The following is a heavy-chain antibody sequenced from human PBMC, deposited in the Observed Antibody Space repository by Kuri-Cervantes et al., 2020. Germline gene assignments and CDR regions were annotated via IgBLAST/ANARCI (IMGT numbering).Heavy chain of an antibody. D-gene: IGHD2-2*01. J-gene: IGHJ6*02. CDR2: IYSGGST. CDR1: GFTVSSNY. CDR3: ARDVVPAAIVGRYYYYGMDV. Sequence: LSLTCAASGFTVSSNYMSWVRQAPGKGLEWVSVIYSGGSTYYADSVKGRFTISRDNSKNTLYLQMNSLRAEDTAVYYCARDVVPAAIVGRYYYYGMDVWGQGTTAT. V-gene: IGHV3-66*01.